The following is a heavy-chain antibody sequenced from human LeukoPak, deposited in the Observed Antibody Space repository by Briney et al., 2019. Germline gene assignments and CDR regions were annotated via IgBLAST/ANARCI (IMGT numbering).Heavy chain of an antibody. D-gene: IGHD6-19*01. J-gene: IGHJ4*02. CDR3: ASSQWLAYYFDY. CDR1: GGSVSSGSYY. V-gene: IGHV4-61*01. Sequence: PSETLSLTCTVSGGSVSSGSYYWSWIRQPPGKGLEWIGYIYYSGSTNYNPSPKSRVTISVDTSKNQFSLKLSSVTAADTAVYYCASSQWLAYYFDYWGQGTLVTVSS. CDR2: IYYSGST.